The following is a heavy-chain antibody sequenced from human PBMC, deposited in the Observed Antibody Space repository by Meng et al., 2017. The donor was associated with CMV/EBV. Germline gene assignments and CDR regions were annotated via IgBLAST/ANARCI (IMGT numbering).Heavy chain of an antibody. CDR2: ISYDGSNK. CDR1: GFSFSSYA. D-gene: IGHD3-3*01. V-gene: IGHV3-30-3*01. Sequence: GGSLRLSCAASGFSFSSYAMHWVRQAPGKGLEWVAVISYDGSNKYYADSVKGRFTISRDNSKNTLYLQMNSLRAEDTAVYYCAREDIRAFGVVTINAFDYWGQGTLVTVSS. CDR3: AREDIRAFGVVTINAFDY. J-gene: IGHJ4*02.